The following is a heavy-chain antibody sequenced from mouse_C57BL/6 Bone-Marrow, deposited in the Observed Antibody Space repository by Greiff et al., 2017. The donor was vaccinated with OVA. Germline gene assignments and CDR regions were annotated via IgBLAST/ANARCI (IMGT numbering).Heavy chain of an antibody. J-gene: IGHJ2*01. V-gene: IGHV1-55*01. D-gene: IGHD1-1*01. CDR2: IYPGSGST. CDR3: ARTGYYGSSSFDY. Sequence: QVQLQQPGAELVKPGASVKMSCKASGYTFTSSWITWVKQRPGQGLEWIGDIYPGSGSTNYNEKFKSKATLTVDTSSSTAYMQLSILTSEDSAVYYCARTGYYGSSSFDYWGQGTTLTVSS. CDR1: GYTFTSSW.